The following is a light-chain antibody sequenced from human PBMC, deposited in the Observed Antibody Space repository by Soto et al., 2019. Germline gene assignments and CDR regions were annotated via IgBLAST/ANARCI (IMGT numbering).Light chain of an antibody. CDR3: QQYDNLPLT. CDR2: DAS. J-gene: IGKJ4*01. Sequence: DIQVTQSPCSLSASVGDRVTITCQASQDISNYLNWYQQKPGKAPKLLIYDASNLETGVPSRFSGSGSGTDFTFSISSLQPEDIATYYCQQYDNLPLTCGGGTKG. CDR1: QDISNY. V-gene: IGKV1-33*01.